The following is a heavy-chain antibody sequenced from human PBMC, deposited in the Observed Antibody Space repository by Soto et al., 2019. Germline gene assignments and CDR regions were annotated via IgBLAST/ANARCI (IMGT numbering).Heavy chain of an antibody. Sequence: SVKVSCKASGGTFSSYAISWVRQAPGQGLEWMGGIIPIFGTANYAQKFQGRVTITADESTSTAYMELSSLRSEDTAVYYCATYCSGGSCYSRNWFDPWGQGTLVTVSS. CDR1: GGTFSSYA. V-gene: IGHV1-69*13. D-gene: IGHD2-15*01. CDR2: IIPIFGTA. J-gene: IGHJ5*02. CDR3: ATYCSGGSCYSRNWFDP.